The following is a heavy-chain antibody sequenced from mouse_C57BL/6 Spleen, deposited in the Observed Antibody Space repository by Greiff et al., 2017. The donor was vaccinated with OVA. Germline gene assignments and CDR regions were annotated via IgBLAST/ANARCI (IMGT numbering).Heavy chain of an antibody. CDR2: ISSGGDYI. CDR1: GFTFSSYA. J-gene: IGHJ4*01. Sequence: EVHLVESGEGLVKPGGSLKLSCAASGFTFSSYAMSWVRQTPEKRLEWVAYISSGGDYIYYADTVKGRFTISRDNARNTLYLQMSSLKSEDTAMYYCTRGGTMITDYYAMDYWGQGTSVTVSS. V-gene: IGHV5-9-1*02. D-gene: IGHD2-4*01. CDR3: TRGGTMITDYYAMDY.